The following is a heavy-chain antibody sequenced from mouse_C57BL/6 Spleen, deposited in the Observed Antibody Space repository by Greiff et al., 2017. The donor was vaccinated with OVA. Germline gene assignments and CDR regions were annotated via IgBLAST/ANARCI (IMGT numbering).Heavy chain of an antibody. J-gene: IGHJ2*01. CDR3: ARVLTAQARYFDY. CDR1: GFTFSSYA. Sequence: VQLKESGGGLVKPGGSLKLSCAASGFTFSSYAMSWVRQTPEKRLEWVATISDGGSYTYYPDNVKGRFTISRDNAKNNLYLQMSHLKSEDTAMYYCARVLTAQARYFDYWGQGTTLTVSS. V-gene: IGHV5-4*01. CDR2: ISDGGSYT. D-gene: IGHD3-2*02.